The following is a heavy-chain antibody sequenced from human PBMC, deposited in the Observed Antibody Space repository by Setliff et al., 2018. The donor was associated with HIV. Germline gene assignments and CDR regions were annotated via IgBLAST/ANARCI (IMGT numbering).Heavy chain of an antibody. V-gene: IGHV4-59*05. J-gene: IGHJ4*02. CDR2: IYYSGST. CDR1: GGSMSTYY. Sequence: TLSLTCTVSGGSMSTYYWSWIRQPPGKGLEWIGSIYYSGSTYYNPSLKSRVTISVDTSKNQFSLKLSSVTAADTAVYYCARRGAYYDILTGYRSHYFDYWGQGALVTVSS. CDR3: ARRGAYYDILTGYRSHYFDY. D-gene: IGHD3-9*01.